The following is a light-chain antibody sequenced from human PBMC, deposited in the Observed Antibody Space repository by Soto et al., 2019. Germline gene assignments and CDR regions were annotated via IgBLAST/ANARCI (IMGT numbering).Light chain of an antibody. CDR1: SSDVGGYNY. CDR2: DVS. J-gene: IGLJ2*01. V-gene: IGLV2-14*01. CDR3: SSYTSSSPRV. Sequence: QSVLTQPASVSGSPGQSITISCTGTSSDVGGYNYVSWYQQHPGKAPKLMIYDVSNRPSGVSNHFSGSKSGNTASLTISGLQAEDEADYYCSSYTSSSPRVFGGGTKLTVL.